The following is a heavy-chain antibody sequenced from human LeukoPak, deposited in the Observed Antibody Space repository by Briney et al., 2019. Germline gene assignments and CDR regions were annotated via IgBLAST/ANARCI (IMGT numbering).Heavy chain of an antibody. J-gene: IGHJ6*02. CDR2: ISYDGTNR. CDR3: ARDLGRGLTLVRGVIIANYYGMDV. CDR1: GFTFTNSA. D-gene: IGHD3-10*01. Sequence: GGSLRLSCAASGFTFTNSAMHWARQAPGEGLEWVAVISYDGTNRYYSDSVRGRFVISRDNSNNTLFLQMNSLRADDTAVYYCARDLGRGLTLVRGVIIANYYGMDVWGQGTTVSVSS. V-gene: IGHV3-30*09.